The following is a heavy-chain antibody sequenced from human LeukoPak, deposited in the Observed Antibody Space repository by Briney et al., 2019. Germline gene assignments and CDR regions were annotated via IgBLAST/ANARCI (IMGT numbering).Heavy chain of an antibody. CDR3: ARDLMGIAYRGAFYY. CDR2: INSDGINT. CDR1: GFTFSNYW. J-gene: IGHJ4*02. V-gene: IGHV3-74*01. Sequence: HPGGSLRLSCAASGFTFSNYWMHWVRQAPGKGLVWVSRINSDGINTSYADSVKGRFTISRDNAKNTLYLQMNSLRAEDTAVYYCARDLMGIAYRGAFYYWGQGTLVTVSS. D-gene: IGHD6-13*01.